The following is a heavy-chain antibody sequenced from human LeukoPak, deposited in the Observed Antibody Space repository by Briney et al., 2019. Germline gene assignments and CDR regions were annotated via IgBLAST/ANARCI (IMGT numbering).Heavy chain of an antibody. V-gene: IGHV4-39*01. CDR1: VDSISRNKFY. CDR2: VYYTGSP. Sequence: PSEALSLTCIVSVDSISRNKFYFGWIRQPPGKGLGWIGRVYYTGSPYSSPSLKSRCTISVDTSENQFSLKLGSLTARDRALYFCGRHGKHDCWGGYPDLWGPGTLVTVSS. J-gene: IGHJ5*02. D-gene: IGHD3-3*01. CDR3: GRHGKHDCWGGYPDL.